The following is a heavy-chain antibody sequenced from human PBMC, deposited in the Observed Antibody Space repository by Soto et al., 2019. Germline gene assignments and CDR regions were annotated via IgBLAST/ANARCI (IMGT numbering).Heavy chain of an antibody. CDR1: GFTFSSYG. V-gene: IGHV3-30*03. J-gene: IGHJ4*02. Sequence: QVQLVESGGGVVQPGRSLRLSCAASGFTFSSYGMHWVRQAPGKGLEWVAVISYDGSNKYYADSVKGRFTISRDNAKNSLYLQMNSLRAEDTAVYYCARYRLDSSWYVPQDYWGQGTLVTVSS. D-gene: IGHD6-13*01. CDR2: ISYDGSNK. CDR3: ARYRLDSSWYVPQDY.